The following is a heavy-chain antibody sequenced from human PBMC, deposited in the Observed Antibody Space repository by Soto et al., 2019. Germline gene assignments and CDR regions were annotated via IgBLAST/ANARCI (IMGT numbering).Heavy chain of an antibody. V-gene: IGHV3-21*01. CDR2: ISSSSSYI. CDR3: ARVGCSGGSCYYYYYYYGMDV. CDR1: GFTFSSYS. D-gene: IGHD2-15*01. Sequence: LRLSCAASGFTFSSYSMNWVRQAPGQGPGWVSSISSSSSYIYYADSVKCRFTISRDNAKNSLYLQMNGLRAEDTAVYYCARVGCSGGSCYYYYYYYGMDVWGQGTAVTVSS. J-gene: IGHJ6*02.